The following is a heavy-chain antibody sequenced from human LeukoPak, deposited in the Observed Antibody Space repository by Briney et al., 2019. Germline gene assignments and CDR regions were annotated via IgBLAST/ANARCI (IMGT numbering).Heavy chain of an antibody. V-gene: IGHV1-2*02. CDR2: INPNSGGT. CDR3: ATVGGSYTRGVGPYDY. D-gene: IGHD1-26*01. J-gene: IGHJ4*02. Sequence: GASVKVSCKASGYTFTGYYMHWVRQAPGQGLEWMGWINPNSGGTNYAQKFQGRATMTRDTSISTAYMELSRLRSDDTAVYYCATVGGSYTRGVGPYDYWGQGTLVTVSS. CDR1: GYTFTGYY.